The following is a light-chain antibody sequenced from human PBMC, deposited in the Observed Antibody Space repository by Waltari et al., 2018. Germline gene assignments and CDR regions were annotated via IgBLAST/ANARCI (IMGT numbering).Light chain of an antibody. V-gene: IGKV2-28*01. J-gene: IGKJ4*01. CDR2: LGS. Sequence: DIVMTQSPLSLSVTPGEPASISCRSSQSLLRRSGYNYLDWYLQNPGQSPQLLIYLGSHRASGVPDRFSGSGSGTDFTLKISRVEAEDVGVYYCMQALEISLTFGGGTKVEIK. CDR1: QSLLRRSGYNY. CDR3: MQALEISLT.